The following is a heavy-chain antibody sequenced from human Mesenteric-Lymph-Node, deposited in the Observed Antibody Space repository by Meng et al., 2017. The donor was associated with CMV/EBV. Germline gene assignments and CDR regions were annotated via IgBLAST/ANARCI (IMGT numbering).Heavy chain of an antibody. Sequence: ASVKVSCKASGYTFTGYYMHWVRRAPGQGLEWMGWINPNSGGTNYAQKFQGRVTMTRDTSISTAYMELSRLRSDDTAVYYCVTGIVVVPDDYYYYGMDVWGQGTTVTVSS. V-gene: IGHV1-2*02. CDR2: INPNSGGT. D-gene: IGHD2-2*01. CDR3: VTGIVVVPDDYYYYGMDV. J-gene: IGHJ6*02. CDR1: GYTFTGYY.